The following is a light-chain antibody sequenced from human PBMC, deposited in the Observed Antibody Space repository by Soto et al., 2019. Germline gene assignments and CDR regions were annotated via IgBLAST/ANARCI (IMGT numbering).Light chain of an antibody. J-gene: IGKJ1*01. CDR3: LQHYSYSWT. CDR1: QGIRSY. V-gene: IGKV1-17*01. Sequence: IQLTQSPSSLSASVGDRVAITCRASQGIRSYLAWYQQKPGEAPKRLIYAASSLQSGVPSRFSGSGSGTEFTLTISSLQPEDFATYYCLQHYSYSWTFGQGTKVDIK. CDR2: AAS.